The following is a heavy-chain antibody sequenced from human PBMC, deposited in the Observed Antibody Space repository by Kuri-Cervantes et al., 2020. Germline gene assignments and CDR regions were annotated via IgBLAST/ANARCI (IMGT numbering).Heavy chain of an antibody. CDR3: ARGGRGYSGLDLPLS. J-gene: IGHJ4*02. CDR2: IYYSGST. CDR1: GGSVSSGSYY. D-gene: IGHD5-12*01. V-gene: IGHV4-61*01. Sequence: GSLRLSCTVSGGSVSSGSYYWSWIRQPPGKGLEWIGYIYYSGSTNYNPSLKSRVTISVDTSKNQFSLKLSSVTAADTAVYYCARGGRGYSGLDLPLSWGQGTLVTVSS.